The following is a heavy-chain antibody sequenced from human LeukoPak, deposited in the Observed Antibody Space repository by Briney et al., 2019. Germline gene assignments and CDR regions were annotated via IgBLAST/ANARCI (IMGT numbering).Heavy chain of an antibody. CDR3: AKASSGWTEGYFDY. Sequence: PGGSLRLSCAASGFTFSSYAMSWVRPAPGKGLEWVSAISGSGGSTYYADSVKGRFTISRDNSKNTLYLQMNSLRAEDTAVYYCAKASSGWTEGYFDYWGQGTLVTVSS. D-gene: IGHD6-19*01. CDR2: ISGSGGST. J-gene: IGHJ4*02. V-gene: IGHV3-23*01. CDR1: GFTFSSYA.